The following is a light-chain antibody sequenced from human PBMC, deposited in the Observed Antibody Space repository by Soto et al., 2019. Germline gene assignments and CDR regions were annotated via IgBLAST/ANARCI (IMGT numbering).Light chain of an antibody. Sequence: DIQMTQSPSSLSASVGDRVTITCQASQDISNYLNCYQQTPGKAPKLLIYDASNLETGVPSRFSGSGSGTDFTFTISSLQPEDIATYYCQQYDNLPLTFGGGTKVDIK. CDR3: QQYDNLPLT. CDR2: DAS. CDR1: QDISNY. J-gene: IGKJ4*01. V-gene: IGKV1-33*01.